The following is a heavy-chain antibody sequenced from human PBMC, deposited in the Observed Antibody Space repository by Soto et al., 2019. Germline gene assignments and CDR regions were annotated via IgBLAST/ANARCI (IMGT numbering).Heavy chain of an antibody. J-gene: IGHJ6*02. CDR3: ARVVGGYCSGGSCYDYGMDV. V-gene: IGHV1-8*01. D-gene: IGHD2-15*01. CDR1: GYTFTSYD. Sequence: GASVKVSCKASGYTFTSYDINWVRQATGQGLEGMGWMNPNSGNRGYAQKFQGRVTMTRNNSISTAYMELSSLRSEDTAVYYCARVVGGYCSGGSCYDYGMDVWGQGTTVTV. CDR2: MNPNSGNR.